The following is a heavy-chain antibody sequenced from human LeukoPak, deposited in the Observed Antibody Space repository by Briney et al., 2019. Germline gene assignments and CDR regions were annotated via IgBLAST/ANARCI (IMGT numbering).Heavy chain of an antibody. CDR1: GFTFSSYS. D-gene: IGHD2-2*01. CDR3: ARRLDDIVVVPAAPVDV. J-gene: IGHJ6*04. Sequence: GGSLRLSCAASGFTFSSYSMNWVRQAPGKGLEWVSSISSSSSYIYYADSVKGRFTISRDNAKNSLYLQMNSLRAEDTAVYYCARRLDDIVVVPAAPVDVWGKGTTVTVSS. V-gene: IGHV3-21*01. CDR2: ISSSSSYI.